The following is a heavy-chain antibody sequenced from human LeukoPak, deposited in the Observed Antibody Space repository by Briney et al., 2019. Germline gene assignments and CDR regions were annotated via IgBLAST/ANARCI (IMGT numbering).Heavy chain of an antibody. V-gene: IGHV1-18*01. CDR1: GYTFTNYG. J-gene: IGHJ4*02. CDR3: ARDRQDYYDSSGYFDN. Sequence: GASVKVSCKASGYTFTNYGISWVRQAPGQGLQWMGWISAKNGNTKYAEKFQGRGTVTTDTSTNTAYMELRSLRSDDTAVYYCARDRQDYYDSSGYFDNWGQGTLVTVSS. CDR2: ISAKNGNT. D-gene: IGHD3-22*01.